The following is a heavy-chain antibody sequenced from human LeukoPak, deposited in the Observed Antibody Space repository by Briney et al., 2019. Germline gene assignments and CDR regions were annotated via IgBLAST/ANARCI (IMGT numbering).Heavy chain of an antibody. V-gene: IGHV1-69*13. CDR1: GGTFSNYA. CDR2: IIPIFDKT. D-gene: IGHD4-17*01. Sequence: GASVKVSCKDSGGTFSNYAISWVRQAPGQGLEWMGGIIPIFDKTNYAQKFQDRVTITADESTSTAYMELSTLRSEDTAVYYCARDSGNDFGANWGQGTLVTVSS. CDR3: ARDSGNDFGAN. J-gene: IGHJ4*02.